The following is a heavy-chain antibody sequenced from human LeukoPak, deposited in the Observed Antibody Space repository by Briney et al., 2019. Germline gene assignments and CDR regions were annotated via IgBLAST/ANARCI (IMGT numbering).Heavy chain of an antibody. CDR2: IYYSGST. CDR1: GGSISSSSYY. D-gene: IGHD3/OR15-3a*01. Sequence: SETLSLTCTVSGGSISSSSYYWGWIRQPPGKGLEWIGSIYYSGSTYYNPSLKSRVTISVDTSKNQFSLKLSSVTAADTAVYYCARDGYDFGLRDWGQGTLVTVSS. V-gene: IGHV4-39*07. CDR3: ARDGYDFGLRD. J-gene: IGHJ4*02.